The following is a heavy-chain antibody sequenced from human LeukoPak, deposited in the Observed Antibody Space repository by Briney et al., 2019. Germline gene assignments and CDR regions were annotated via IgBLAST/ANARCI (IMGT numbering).Heavy chain of an antibody. CDR1: GYTVTGYY. J-gene: IGHJ4*02. CDR3: ARDQHGSEVDPRNDY. D-gene: IGHD1-14*01. Sequence: ASVKVSCKASGYTVTGYYMHWVRQAPGHGLEWMGWMNPNSGGTNYAQKFQGRVTMTRDTSISTAYMELSRLRSDDTAVYYCARDQHGSEVDPRNDYWGQGTLVTVSS. CDR2: MNPNSGGT. V-gene: IGHV1-2*02.